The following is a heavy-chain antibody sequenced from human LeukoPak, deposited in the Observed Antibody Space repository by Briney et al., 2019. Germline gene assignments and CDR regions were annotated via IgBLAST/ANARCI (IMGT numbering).Heavy chain of an antibody. Sequence: GIIYPGDSDTRYSPSFQGQVTISADKSISTAYLQWSSLKASDTAMYYCARHSVHGDYFGSDYWGQGTLVTVSS. V-gene: IGHV5-51*01. CDR3: ARHSVHGDYFGSDY. CDR2: IYPGDSDT. D-gene: IGHD4-17*01. J-gene: IGHJ4*02.